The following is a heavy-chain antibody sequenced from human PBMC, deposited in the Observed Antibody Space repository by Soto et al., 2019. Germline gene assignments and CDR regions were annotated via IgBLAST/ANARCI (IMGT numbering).Heavy chain of an antibody. V-gene: IGHV1-46*01. CDR2: INPVGGST. CDR1: GYTFTDSY. Sequence: QVQLVQSGAEVKEPGASVRLSCKASGYTFTDSYIHWVRQAPGQGLEWMGVINPVGGSTTYIQKFQGRVTLTRDMSTTTVHMVLSALRSDDTATYYCARDEGAAMGFQYWGQETPVNVFS. CDR3: ARDEGAAMGFQY. J-gene: IGHJ4*02. D-gene: IGHD5-18*01.